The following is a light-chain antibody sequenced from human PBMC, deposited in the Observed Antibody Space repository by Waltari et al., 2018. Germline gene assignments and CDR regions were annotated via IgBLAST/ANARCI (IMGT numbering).Light chain of an antibody. J-gene: IGLJ3*02. CDR2: TTN. CDR3: ATWDDSLNNPV. CDR1: RSNIGVNT. Sequence: QSVLTQTPSASGTPGQRVTISCSGTRSNIGVNTVTWYQQVPGTAPKLLIYTTNHRPAGVPDRCSGSRSGFSASLAISGLLSEDEADYYCATWDDSLNNPVFGGGTKLTVL. V-gene: IGLV1-44*01.